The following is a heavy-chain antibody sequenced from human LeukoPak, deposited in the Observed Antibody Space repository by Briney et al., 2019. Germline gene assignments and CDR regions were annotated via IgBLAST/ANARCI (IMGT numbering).Heavy chain of an antibody. CDR1: GFTFNYYW. V-gene: IGHV3-74*01. CDR3: ARAPYSSGRNYYFDS. D-gene: IGHD3-22*01. J-gene: IGHJ4*02. Sequence: PGGSLRLSCAASGFTFNYYWMHWVRQAPGKGLVWVSHINHDGSSTSYADSVKGRFTISRDNAKNTLYLQMNSLRAEDTAVYYCARAPYSSGRNYYFDSWGQGTLVTVSS. CDR2: INHDGSST.